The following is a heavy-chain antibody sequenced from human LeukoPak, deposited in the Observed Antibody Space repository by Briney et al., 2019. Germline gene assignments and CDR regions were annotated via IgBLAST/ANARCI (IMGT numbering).Heavy chain of an antibody. Sequence: SETLSHTCAVYGGSFSGYYWSWIRQPPGKGLEWIGYIYYSGSTNYNPSLKSRVTISVDTSKNQFSLKLSSVTAADTAVYYCARAVGYSYGYLYYFDYWGQGTLVTVSS. J-gene: IGHJ4*02. CDR2: IYYSGST. CDR1: GGSFSGYY. CDR3: ARAVGYSYGYLYYFDY. V-gene: IGHV4-59*08. D-gene: IGHD5-18*01.